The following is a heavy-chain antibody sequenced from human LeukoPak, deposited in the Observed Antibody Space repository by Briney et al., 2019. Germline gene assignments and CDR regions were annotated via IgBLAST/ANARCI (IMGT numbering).Heavy chain of an antibody. CDR2: IYPGDSDT. J-gene: IGHJ3*02. V-gene: IGHV5-51*01. CDR1: GYSFTSYW. CDR3: ARHLEVYSSGRGAFDI. D-gene: IGHD6-19*01. Sequence: GESLKISCKGSGYSFTSYWIGWVRQMPGKGLEWMGIIYPGDSDTRYSPSFQGQVTISADKSISTAYLQWSSLKASDTAIYYCARHLEVYSSGRGAFDIWGQGTMVTVSS.